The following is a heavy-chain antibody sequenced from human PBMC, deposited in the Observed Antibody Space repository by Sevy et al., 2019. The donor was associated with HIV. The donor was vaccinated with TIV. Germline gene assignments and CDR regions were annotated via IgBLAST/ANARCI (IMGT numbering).Heavy chain of an antibody. CDR3: VKEGGGEGGDH. V-gene: IGHV3-30*02. J-gene: IGHJ4*02. CDR2: IQYGGSNK. D-gene: IGHD3-16*01. CDR1: GFSFSSYG. Sequence: GGSLRLSCAASGFSFSSYGMHWVRQAPGKGLEWMSYIQYGGSNKDYADSVKGLFTIPRANSKNTLYLQMNSLRVEDTDVFYCVKEGGGEGGDHWGQGTLVTVSS.